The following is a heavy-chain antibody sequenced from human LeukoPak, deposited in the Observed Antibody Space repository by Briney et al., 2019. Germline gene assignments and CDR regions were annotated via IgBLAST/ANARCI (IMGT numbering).Heavy chain of an antibody. CDR2: ISYDGSNK. CDR3: AALDNGRDY. CDR1: GFTFSSYW. Sequence: GGSLRLSCAASGFTFSSYWMHWVRQAPGKGLEWVAVISYDGSNKYYADSVKGRFTISRDNSKNTLYLQMNSLRAEDTAVYYCAALDNGRDYWGQGTLVTVSS. J-gene: IGHJ4*02. D-gene: IGHD1-14*01. V-gene: IGHV3-30*03.